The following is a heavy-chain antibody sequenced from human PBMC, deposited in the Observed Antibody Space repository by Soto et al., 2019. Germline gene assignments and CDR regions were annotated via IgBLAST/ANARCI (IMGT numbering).Heavy chain of an antibody. CDR1: GGSFSGYY. Sequence: SETLSLTCAVYGGSFSGYYWSWIRQPPGKGLEWIGEINHSGSTNYNPSLKSRVTISVDTSKNQFSLKLSSVTAADTAVYYCVRTGPDIVVVPAAPRWFDPWGQGTLVTVSS. CDR2: INHSGST. V-gene: IGHV4-34*01. J-gene: IGHJ5*02. D-gene: IGHD2-2*01. CDR3: VRTGPDIVVVPAAPRWFDP.